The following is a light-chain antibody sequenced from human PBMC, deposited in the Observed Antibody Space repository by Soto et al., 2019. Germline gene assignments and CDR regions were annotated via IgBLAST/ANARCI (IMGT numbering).Light chain of an antibody. J-gene: IGKJ1*01. CDR3: QRYGSSGT. CDR1: QSVSNNY. CDR2: GAS. V-gene: IGKV3-20*01. Sequence: EIVLTQSPVTLSLSPGERATLSCRASQSVSNNYLAWYQQKPGQAPRLLIYGASNRATGIPDRFSGSGSGTDFTLTISRLEPEDFAVYYCQRYGSSGTFGQGTKVDIK.